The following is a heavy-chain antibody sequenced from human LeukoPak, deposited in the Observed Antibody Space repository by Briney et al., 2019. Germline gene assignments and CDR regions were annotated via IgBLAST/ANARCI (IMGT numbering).Heavy chain of an antibody. V-gene: IGHV3-30*03. D-gene: IGHD3-10*01. CDR3: ARASRMVRGAEDAFDI. CDR1: GFTFSSYG. Sequence: GGSLRLSCAASGFTFSSYGMHWVRQAPGKGLEWVAVISYDGSNKYYADSVKGRFTISRDNAKNSLYLQMNSLRAEDTAVYYCARASRMVRGAEDAFDIWGQGTMVTVSS. CDR2: ISYDGSNK. J-gene: IGHJ3*02.